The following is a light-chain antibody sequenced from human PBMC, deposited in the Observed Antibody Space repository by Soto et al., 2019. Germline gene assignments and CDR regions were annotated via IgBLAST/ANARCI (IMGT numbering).Light chain of an antibody. Sequence: QSALTQPASVSGSPGQSIAISCTGTSSDVGGYNYVSWYQQHPGKAPKLMIYEVSNRPSGVSNRFSGSKSGNTASLTISGLQAEDEAYYYCSSYTSGTTLEVFGTGTQLTVL. J-gene: IGLJ1*01. CDR1: SSDVGGYNY. CDR2: EVS. V-gene: IGLV2-14*01. CDR3: SSYTSGTTLEV.